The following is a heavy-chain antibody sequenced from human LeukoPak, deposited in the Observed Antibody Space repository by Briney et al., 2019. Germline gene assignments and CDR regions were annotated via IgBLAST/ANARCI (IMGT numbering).Heavy chain of an antibody. CDR2: IKSKTDGGTT. CDR3: TTGSYVFDY. CDR1: GFTFSNAW. D-gene: IGHD3-16*01. J-gene: IGHJ4*02. V-gene: IGHV3-15*01. Sequence: PGGSLRLSCAASGFTFSNAWMSWVRQAPGKGLEWVCRIKSKTDGGTTDYAAPVKGRFTISRDDSKNTLYLQMNSLKTEDTAVYYCTTGSYVFDYRGQGTLVTVSS.